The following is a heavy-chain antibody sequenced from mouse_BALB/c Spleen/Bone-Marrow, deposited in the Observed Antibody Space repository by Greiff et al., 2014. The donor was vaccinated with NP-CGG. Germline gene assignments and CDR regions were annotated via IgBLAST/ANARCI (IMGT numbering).Heavy chain of an antibody. D-gene: IGHD1-1*01. J-gene: IGHJ4*01. Sequence: VQLKESGPELVKPGASVKMSRKASGYTFTSYVMHWVKQKPGQGLEWIGYINPYNDGTKYNERFKGKATLTSDKSSSTAYMERSSLTAESSAVFCCASGSCCAMDYWGQGTSVTVSS. CDR2: INPYNDGT. CDR1: GYTFTSYV. V-gene: IGHV1-14*01. CDR3: ASGSCCAMDY.